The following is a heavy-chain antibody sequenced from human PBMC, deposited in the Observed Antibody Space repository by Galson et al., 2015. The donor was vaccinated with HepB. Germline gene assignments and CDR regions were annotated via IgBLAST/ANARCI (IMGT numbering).Heavy chain of an antibody. CDR3: ARDGSSWFSSFVY. J-gene: IGHJ4*02. CDR2: MIPIFGTA. V-gene: IGHV1-69*13. Sequence: SVKVSCKASGGTFSRYAINWVRQAPGQGLEWMGGMIPIFGTANYAQKFQGRVTITADESTSTAYMELSSLRSEDTAVYYCARDGSSWFSSFVYWGQGTLVTVSS. D-gene: IGHD6-13*01. CDR1: GGTFSRYA.